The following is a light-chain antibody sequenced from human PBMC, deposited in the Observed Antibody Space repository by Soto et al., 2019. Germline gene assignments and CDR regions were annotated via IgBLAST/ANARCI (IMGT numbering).Light chain of an antibody. CDR3: QQYNSAPIT. V-gene: IGKV1-27*01. Sequence: DIQMTQSPSSLSASVGDRVTITCRASQGISNYLAWYQQKPGKVPKLLIYAASTFQSGVPSRFSGSGSVTDFTLTISSLQPEDVATYYCQQYNSAPITFGQATRLEIK. CDR1: QGISNY. CDR2: AAS. J-gene: IGKJ5*01.